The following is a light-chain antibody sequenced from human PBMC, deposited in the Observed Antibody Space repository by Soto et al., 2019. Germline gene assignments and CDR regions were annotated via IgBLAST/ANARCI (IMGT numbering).Light chain of an antibody. Sequence: EIVMTQSPATLSVSPGARATLSCRASQSVSSSLAWFQQKPGQAPRLLIYAASARATGIAATLSGSGSGTESTLTISGLQSEVFAVYYCLQHKNWPFTFGQGTKLEIK. CDR3: LQHKNWPFT. CDR2: AAS. CDR1: QSVSSS. V-gene: IGKV3-15*01. J-gene: IGKJ2*01.